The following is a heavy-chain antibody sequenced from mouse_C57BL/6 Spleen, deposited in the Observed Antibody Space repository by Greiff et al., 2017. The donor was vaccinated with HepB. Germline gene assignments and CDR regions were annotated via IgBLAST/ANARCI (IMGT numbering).Heavy chain of an antibody. D-gene: IGHD2-4*01. Sequence: EVQLQQSGPELVKPGASVKISCKASGYSFTGYYMNWVKQSPEKSLEWIGEINPSTGGTTYNQKFKAKATLTVDKSSSIAYMQLKSLTSEDSAVYYCARGGDYDSIFLFDYWGQGTTLTVSS. V-gene: IGHV1-42*01. CDR2: INPSTGGT. CDR3: ARGGDYDSIFLFDY. CDR1: GYSFTGYY. J-gene: IGHJ2*01.